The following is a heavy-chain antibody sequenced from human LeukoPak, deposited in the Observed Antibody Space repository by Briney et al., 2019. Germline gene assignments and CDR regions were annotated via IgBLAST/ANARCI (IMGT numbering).Heavy chain of an antibody. CDR2: INGNGDYT. J-gene: IGHJ4*02. Sequence: GGSLRLSCAASGCVFSTYAIHWVRHVPGKGLEYVSGINGNGDYTDYANSVKGRFTISRDNFKNTVYLQMGSLRAEDMAVYYCARDLFSGAEMATLDYWGQGTLVTVSS. D-gene: IGHD5-24*01. V-gene: IGHV3-64*01. CDR3: ARDLFSGAEMATLDY. CDR1: GCVFSTYA.